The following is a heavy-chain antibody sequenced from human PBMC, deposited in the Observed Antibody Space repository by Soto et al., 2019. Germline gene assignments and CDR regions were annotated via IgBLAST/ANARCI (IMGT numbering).Heavy chain of an antibody. CDR2: MWYDGINK. J-gene: IGHJ3*02. D-gene: IGHD3-9*01. CDR3: ARDLGRTDYKNNDVFDI. Sequence: VAVMWYDGINKYYSDSVKGRFIISRDNSKNTLYLQMNSLRAEDTAVYYCARDLGRTDYKNNDVFDIWGQVTMVTVSS. V-gene: IGHV3-33*01.